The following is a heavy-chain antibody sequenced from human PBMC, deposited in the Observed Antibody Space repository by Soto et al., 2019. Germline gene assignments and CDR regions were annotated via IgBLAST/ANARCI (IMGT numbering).Heavy chain of an antibody. V-gene: IGHV1-3*01. CDR1: GYTFTSYA. D-gene: IGHD3-10*01. CDR2: INAGNGNT. Sequence: ASVKVSCKASGYTFTSYAMHWVRQAPGQRLEWMGWINAGNGNTKYSQKFQGRVTITRDTSASTAYMELSSLRSEDTAVYYCARVKGYYGSGSYTNYYYGMDVWGQGTMVTVSS. J-gene: IGHJ6*02. CDR3: ARVKGYYGSGSYTNYYYGMDV.